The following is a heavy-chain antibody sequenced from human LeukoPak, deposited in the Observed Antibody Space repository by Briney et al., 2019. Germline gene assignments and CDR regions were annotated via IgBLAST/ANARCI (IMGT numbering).Heavy chain of an antibody. D-gene: IGHD5-12*01. V-gene: IGHV3-72*01. CDR3: ANLRGYSGYDCP. Sequence: GGSLRLSCAASGFTFGDHYMDWVRQAPGKGLEWVGRIRNKANSYTTEYAASVKGRFAISRDDSKNSLYLQMNSLKTEDTAVYYCANLRGYSGYDCPWGQGTLVTVSS. J-gene: IGHJ5*02. CDR1: GFTFGDHY. CDR2: IRNKANSYTT.